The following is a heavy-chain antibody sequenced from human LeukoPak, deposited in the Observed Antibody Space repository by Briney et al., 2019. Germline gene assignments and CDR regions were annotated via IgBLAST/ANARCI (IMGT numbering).Heavy chain of an antibody. CDR1: GFTVSSNY. CDR3: ARGRRDGYNSPWFDP. Sequence: GGSLRLSCAASGFTVSSNYMSRVRQAPGKGLEWVSVIYSGGSTYYADSVKGRFTISRDNAKNSLYLQMNSLRAEDTAVYYCARGRRDGYNSPWFDPWGQGTLVTVSS. V-gene: IGHV3-53*01. J-gene: IGHJ5*02. D-gene: IGHD5-24*01. CDR2: IYSGGST.